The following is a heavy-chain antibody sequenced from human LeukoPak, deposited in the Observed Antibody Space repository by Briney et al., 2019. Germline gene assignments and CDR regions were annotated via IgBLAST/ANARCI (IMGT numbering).Heavy chain of an antibody. Sequence: PGGYLRLSCAASGFTFSSYDMHWVRPATGKGLEWVSAIGTAGDTYYPGSVKGRFTISRENAKNSLYLQMNSLRAGDTAVYYCARALNDYDILTGPFDYWGQGTLVTVSS. CDR2: IGTAGDT. CDR3: ARALNDYDILTGPFDY. CDR1: GFTFSSYD. V-gene: IGHV3-13*01. J-gene: IGHJ4*02. D-gene: IGHD3-9*01.